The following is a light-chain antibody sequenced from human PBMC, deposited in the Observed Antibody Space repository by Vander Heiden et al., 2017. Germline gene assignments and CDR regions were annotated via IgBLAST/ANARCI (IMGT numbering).Light chain of an antibody. J-gene: IGKJ2*01. V-gene: IGKV3-15*01. Sequence: EIVMTQSPATLSVSPGERATLSCRASQSVSSNLAWYQQKLGQAPRLLIYGASTRATGIPARSSGSGSGTEFTLTISSLQSEDFAVYYCQQYNNWPPYTFGQGTKLEIK. CDR2: GAS. CDR3: QQYNNWPPYT. CDR1: QSVSSN.